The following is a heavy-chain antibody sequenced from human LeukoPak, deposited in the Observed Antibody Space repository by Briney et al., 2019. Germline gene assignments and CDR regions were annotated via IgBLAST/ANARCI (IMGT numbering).Heavy chain of an antibody. D-gene: IGHD2-2*02. CDR2: INPNSGGT. J-gene: IGHJ6*03. V-gene: IGHV1-2*02. CDR1: GGTFSSYA. Sequence: GSSVKVSCKASGGTFSSYAISWVRQAPGQGLEWMGWINPNSGGTNYAQKFQGRVTMTRDTSISTAYMELSRLRSDDTAVYYCARPRELSTSCYTCDYYYMDVWGKGTTVTVSS. CDR3: ARPRELSTSCYTCDYYYMDV.